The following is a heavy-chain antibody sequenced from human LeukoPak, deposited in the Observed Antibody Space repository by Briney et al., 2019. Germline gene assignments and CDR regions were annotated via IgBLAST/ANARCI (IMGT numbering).Heavy chain of an antibody. J-gene: IGHJ4*02. CDR1: GFTFSRDW. Sequence: GGSLRLSCAASGFTFSRDWMHWVRHGPGKGLGWVSRMNSDGSTTNYADSAKGRFAISRDNAKNSLYLQMNRLRAEDTAVYYCARDVTLGNFDYWGQGILVIVSS. CDR3: ARDVTLGNFDY. CDR2: MNSDGSTT. V-gene: IGHV3-74*01. D-gene: IGHD3-16*01.